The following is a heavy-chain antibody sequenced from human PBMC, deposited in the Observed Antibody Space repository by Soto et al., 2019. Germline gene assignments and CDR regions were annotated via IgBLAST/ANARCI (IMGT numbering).Heavy chain of an antibody. CDR2: IYYSGST. J-gene: IGHJ5*02. D-gene: IGHD2-15*01. CDR3: ARGRRDCSGGRCLYWFDP. V-gene: IGHV4-59*01. Sequence: QVQLQESGPGLVKPSETLSLTCTVSGGSISSYYWSWIRQPPGKGLEWIGYIYYSGSTNYNPSLTGRVTISGDTSKNQFSLKLSSVTAADTAVYYCARGRRDCSGGRCLYWFDPWGQGTLVTVSS. CDR1: GGSISSYY.